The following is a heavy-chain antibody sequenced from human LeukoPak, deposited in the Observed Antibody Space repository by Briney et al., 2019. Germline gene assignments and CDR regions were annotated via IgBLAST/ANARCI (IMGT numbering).Heavy chain of an antibody. V-gene: IGHV1-69*13. J-gene: IGHJ4*02. CDR3: ARAGTYYDFWSGWVFDY. CDR2: IIPIFGTA. Sequence: SVKVSCKASGGTFSSYAISWVRQAPGQGLEWMGGIIPIFGTANYAQKFQGRVTITADESTSTAYMELSSLRSEDTGVYYCARAGTYYDFWSGWVFDYWGQGTLVTVSS. D-gene: IGHD3-3*01. CDR1: GGTFSSYA.